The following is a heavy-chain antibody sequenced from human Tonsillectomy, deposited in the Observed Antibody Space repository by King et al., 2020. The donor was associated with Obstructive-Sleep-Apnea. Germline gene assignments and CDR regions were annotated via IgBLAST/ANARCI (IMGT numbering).Heavy chain of an antibody. CDR2: MSGSGGST. J-gene: IGHJ2*01. CDR1: GFTFGNYA. CDR3: ARRPAYCGGDCYSDWYYDL. D-gene: IGHD2-21*02. V-gene: IGHV3-23*04. Sequence: VQLVESGGGLVQPGGSLRLSCAASGFTFGNYAMTWVRQAPGKGLEWLSGMSGSGGSTFYADSVMGRLSISRDNSKNTLYLQMNILRAEDTAVYFCARRPAYCGGDCYSDWYYDLWGSGTLAT.